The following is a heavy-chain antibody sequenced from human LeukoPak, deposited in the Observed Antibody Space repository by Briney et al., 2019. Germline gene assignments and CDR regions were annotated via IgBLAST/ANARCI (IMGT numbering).Heavy chain of an antibody. CDR2: ISSSSRDI. D-gene: IGHD3-22*01. CDR1: GFTFTSYA. CDR3: ARGSDSSGHYYMGYFDY. Sequence: PGGSLRLSCAASGFTFTSYAMNWVRQAPGKGLEWVSSISSSSRDINYADPVKGRFTISRDNAWNSLYLQMNSLRAEDTAVYYCARGSDSSGHYYMGYFDYWGQGALVTVSS. V-gene: IGHV3-21*01. J-gene: IGHJ4*02.